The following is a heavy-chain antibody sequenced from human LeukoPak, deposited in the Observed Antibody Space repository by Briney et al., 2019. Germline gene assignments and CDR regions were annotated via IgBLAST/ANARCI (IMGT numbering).Heavy chain of an antibody. Sequence: EASVRVSCKASGYTFTSYGISWVRQAPRQGLEWMGWISAYNGNTNYAQKLQGRVTMTTDTSTSTAYMELRSLRSDDTAVYYCARDPMVRGDYGMDVWGQGTTVTVSS. CDR2: ISAYNGNT. D-gene: IGHD3-10*01. J-gene: IGHJ6*02. CDR1: GYTFTSYG. CDR3: ARDPMVRGDYGMDV. V-gene: IGHV1-18*01.